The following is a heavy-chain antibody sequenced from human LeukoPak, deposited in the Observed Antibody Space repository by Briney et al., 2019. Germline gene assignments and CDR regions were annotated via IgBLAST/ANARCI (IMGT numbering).Heavy chain of an antibody. V-gene: IGHV3-21*01. Sequence: GGSLRLSCAASGFTFSSYSMNWVRQAPGKGLEWVSSISSSSSYIYYADSVKGRFTISRDNAKNSLYLQMNSLRAEDTAVYYCARGVYYGGNRRGYWGQGTLVTVSS. D-gene: IGHD4-23*01. J-gene: IGHJ4*02. CDR1: GFTFSSYS. CDR2: ISSSSSYI. CDR3: ARGVYYGGNRRGY.